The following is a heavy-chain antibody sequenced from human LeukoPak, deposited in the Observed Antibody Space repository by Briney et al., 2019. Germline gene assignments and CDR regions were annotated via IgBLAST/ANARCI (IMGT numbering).Heavy chain of an antibody. CDR1: GCSISGYY. Sequence: SYALPLTCPVSGCSISGYYWICIQPAPGKELEWIEYIYSNGSTLYSPSLKSRVTMAVDTSNNQFSLTLSSVTAADTAVYYLPRQGPVPPFQRGMDVWGQGTAVTVSS. CDR3: PRQGPVPPFQRGMDV. CDR2: IYSNGST. V-gene: IGHV4-59*08. J-gene: IGHJ6*02.